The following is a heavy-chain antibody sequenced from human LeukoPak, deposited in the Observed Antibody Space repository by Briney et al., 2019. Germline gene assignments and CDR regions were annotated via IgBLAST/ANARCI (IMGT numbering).Heavy chain of an antibody. CDR3: TRSSGWWSLDY. CDR2: ISHTGST. CDR1: GDSLSSSNW. J-gene: IGHJ4*02. V-gene: IGHV4-4*02. D-gene: IGHD6-19*01. Sequence: SETLSLTCTVSGDSLSSSNWWNWVRLPPGKGLDWIGEISHTGSTKYSPSLKDRVTISKDNSKNQFSLKLNSVTAADTATYYCTRSSGWWSLDYWGQGALVTVSS.